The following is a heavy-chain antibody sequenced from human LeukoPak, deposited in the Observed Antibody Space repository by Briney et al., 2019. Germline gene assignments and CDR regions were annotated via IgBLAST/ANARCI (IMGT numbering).Heavy chain of an antibody. CDR1: GFIFSNYA. CDR3: ARGGGLDV. CDR2: INHNGNVN. Sequence: GTSLRLSCAASGFIFSNYAMNWARQAPGKGLEWVASINHNGNVNYYVDSVKGRFTISRDNAKNSLYLQMSNLRAEDTAVYFCARGGGLDVWGQGATVTVSS. D-gene: IGHD3-16*01. V-gene: IGHV3-7*03. J-gene: IGHJ6*02.